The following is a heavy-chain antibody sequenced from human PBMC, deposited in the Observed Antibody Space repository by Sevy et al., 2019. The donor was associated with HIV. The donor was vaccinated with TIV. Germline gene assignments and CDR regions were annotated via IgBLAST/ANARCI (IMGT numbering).Heavy chain of an antibody. V-gene: IGHV3-23*01. Sequence: GGCLRLSCAASGFSFSNYAMNWVRQAPGKGPEWVSGISAGGENTYYAGSVKGRFTISRDNSKNTLYLQMKSLGAEDTAVHHCAKDRGDYAAGGYYRPLDYWGQGTLVTVSS. CDR3: AKDRGDYAAGGYYRPLDY. CDR2: ISAGGENT. D-gene: IGHD3-10*01. CDR1: GFSFSNYA. J-gene: IGHJ4*02.